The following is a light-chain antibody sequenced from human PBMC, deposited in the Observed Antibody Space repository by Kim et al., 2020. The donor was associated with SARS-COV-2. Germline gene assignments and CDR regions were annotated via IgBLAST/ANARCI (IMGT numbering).Light chain of an antibody. Sequence: VSPGETATPSSRASHSVNGNVAWYQQKPGQAPRLLIYDASTGATDLPARFSGSGSGTEFALTISSLQSEDFAVYYCQQYNNWPLTFGQGTKVDIK. CDR1: HSVNGN. J-gene: IGKJ1*01. CDR3: QQYNNWPLT. CDR2: DAS. V-gene: IGKV3D-15*01.